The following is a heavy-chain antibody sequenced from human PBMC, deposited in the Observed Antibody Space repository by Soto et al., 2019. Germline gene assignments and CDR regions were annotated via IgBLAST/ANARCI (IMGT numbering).Heavy chain of an antibody. D-gene: IGHD6-13*01. CDR2: INYRGST. J-gene: IGHJ6*02. Sequence: SETLSLTCTVSGGSISSYYWRWIRQPPGKGLEWIGYINYRGSTNYNPPLKRRVTTSVDTPKNQFSLKLSSVTAADTAVYYCARLPSIAAAGYYYYGMYVWGQGATVAFAS. CDR3: ARLPSIAAAGYYYYGMYV. CDR1: GGSISSYY. V-gene: IGHV4-59*01.